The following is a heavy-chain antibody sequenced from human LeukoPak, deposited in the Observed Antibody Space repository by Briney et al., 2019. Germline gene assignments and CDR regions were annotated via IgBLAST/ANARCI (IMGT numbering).Heavy chain of an antibody. D-gene: IGHD4-17*01. Sequence: GGSLRLSCAASGFTFSSYAMSWVRQAPGKGREWVSAISGSGGSTYYADSVKGRFKIRTDNSKHPLYLQTTSQIAADTAVYYCAKAALTVTKYNWFDPRGQGTLVTVSS. V-gene: IGHV3-23*01. CDR2: ISGSGGST. J-gene: IGHJ5*02. CDR1: GFTFSSYA. CDR3: AKAALTVTKYNWFDP.